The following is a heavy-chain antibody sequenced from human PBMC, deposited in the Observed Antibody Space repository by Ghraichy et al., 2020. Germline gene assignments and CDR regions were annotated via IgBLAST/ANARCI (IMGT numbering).Heavy chain of an antibody. J-gene: IGHJ6*02. V-gene: IGHV3-7*03. CDR3: ARLNDFWSGYYPYYYYYGMDV. Sequence: GGSLRLSCAASGFTFSSYWMSWVRQAPGKGLEWVANIKQDGSEKYYVDSVKGRFTISRDNAKNSLYLQMNSLRAEDTAVYYCARLNDFWSGYYPYYYYYGMDVWGQGTTVTVSS. CDR2: IKQDGSEK. D-gene: IGHD3-3*01. CDR1: GFTFSSYW.